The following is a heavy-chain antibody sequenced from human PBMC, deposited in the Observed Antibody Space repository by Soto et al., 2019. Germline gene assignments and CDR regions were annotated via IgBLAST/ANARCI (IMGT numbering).Heavy chain of an antibody. Sequence: QVQLVQSGAEVKKPGSSVKVSCKASGGTFSSYTISWVRQAPGQGLEWMGRIIPILGIANYAQKFQGRVTITADKSTSTAYMELSSLRSEDTAVYYCARGGDSSGYYFDYWGQGTLVTVSS. J-gene: IGHJ4*02. CDR1: GGTFSSYT. CDR2: IIPILGIA. CDR3: ARGGDSSGYYFDY. D-gene: IGHD6-19*01. V-gene: IGHV1-69*02.